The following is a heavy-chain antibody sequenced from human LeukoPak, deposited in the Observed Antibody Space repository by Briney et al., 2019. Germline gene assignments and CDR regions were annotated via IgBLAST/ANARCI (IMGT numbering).Heavy chain of an antibody. J-gene: IGHJ3*02. CDR1: GGTFSSYA. V-gene: IGHV1-69*01. Sequence: SAKVSCKASGGTFSSYAISWVRQAPGQGLEWMGGIIPIFGTANYAQKFQGRVTITADESTSTAYMELSSLRSEDTAVYYCARDARRRVVRLRAFDIWGQGTMVTVSS. CDR2: IIPIFGTA. D-gene: IGHD3-10*01. CDR3: ARDARRRVVRLRAFDI.